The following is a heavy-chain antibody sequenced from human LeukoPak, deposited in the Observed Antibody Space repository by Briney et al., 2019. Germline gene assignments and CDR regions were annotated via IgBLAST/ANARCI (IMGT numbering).Heavy chain of an antibody. CDR3: ARVSYDYVWGSPFY. V-gene: IGHV3-66*01. D-gene: IGHD3-16*01. CDR2: IYSGGST. CDR1: GFTFSSYA. Sequence: PGGSLRLSCAASGFTFSSYAMSWVRQAPGKGLEWVSVIYSGGSTYYADSVKGRFTISRDNSKNTLYLQMNSLRAEDTAVYYCARVSYDYVWGSPFYWGQGTLVTVSS. J-gene: IGHJ4*02.